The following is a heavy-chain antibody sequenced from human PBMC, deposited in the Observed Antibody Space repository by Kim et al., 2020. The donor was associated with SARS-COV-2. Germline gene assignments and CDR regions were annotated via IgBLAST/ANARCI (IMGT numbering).Heavy chain of an antibody. Sequence: SETLSLTCTVSGGSISGSSYYWGWIRQPPGKGLEWIGSIYYSRSTYYNPSLKSLVTISVDTPKNQFSLKLSSGAAAATAAYYWACRDTGDCSPSFYV. CDR3: ACRDTGDCSPSFYV. CDR1: GGSISGSSYY. CDR2: IYYSRST. D-gene: IGHD2-21*02. J-gene: IGHJ3*01. V-gene: IGHV4-39*01.